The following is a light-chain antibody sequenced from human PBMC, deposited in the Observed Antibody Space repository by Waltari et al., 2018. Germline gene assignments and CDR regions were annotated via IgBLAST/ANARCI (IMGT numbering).Light chain of an antibody. CDR1: QSVSSY. J-gene: IGKJ5*01. Sequence: EIVLTQSPPTLSLSPGERATLPCRASQSVSSYLAWYQQKPGQAPRLLIYDASNRATGIPARSSGGGSGTDFTPTISSLEPEDFSVYYCQQRSNWPPEITFGQGTRLEIK. CDR2: DAS. V-gene: IGKV3-11*01. CDR3: QQRSNWPPEIT.